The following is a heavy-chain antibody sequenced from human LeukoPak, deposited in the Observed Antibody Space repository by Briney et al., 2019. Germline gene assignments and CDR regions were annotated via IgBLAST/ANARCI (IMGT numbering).Heavy chain of an antibody. CDR3: ASAPAARKDWFDP. J-gene: IGHJ5*02. CDR2: IIPILGIA. V-gene: IGHV1-69*04. D-gene: IGHD2-2*01. CDR1: GGTFSSYA. Sequence: GASVKVSCKASGGTFSSYAISWVRQAPGQGLEWMGRIIPILGIANYAQKFQGRVTMTRDTSISTAYMELSRLRSDDTAVYYCASAPAARKDWFDPWGQGTLVTVSS.